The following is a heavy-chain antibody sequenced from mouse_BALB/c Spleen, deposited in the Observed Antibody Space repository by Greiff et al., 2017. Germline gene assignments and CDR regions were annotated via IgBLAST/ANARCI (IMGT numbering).Heavy chain of an antibody. V-gene: IGHV3-8*02. Sequence: EVKLMESGPSLVKPSQTLSLTCSVTGDSITSGYWNWIRKFPGNKLEYMGYISYSGSTYYNPSLKSRISITRDTSKNQYYLQLNSVTTEDTATYYCARYPHYYGYFDYWGQGTTLTVSS. J-gene: IGHJ2*01. CDR3: ARYPHYYGYFDY. CDR1: GDSITSGY. CDR2: ISYSGST. D-gene: IGHD1-2*01.